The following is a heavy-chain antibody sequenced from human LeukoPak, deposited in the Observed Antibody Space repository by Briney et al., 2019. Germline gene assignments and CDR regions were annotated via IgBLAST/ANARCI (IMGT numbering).Heavy chain of an antibody. Sequence: QSGGSLRLSCEGSAFIFSGHWMNWVRQTPGKGLEWVASIKEDGSERQYVDSVKGRFSISRDNTKGSLFLQLNSLRAEDTAVYYCARDREVREGSLDYWGQGTLVTVSS. CDR1: AFIFSGHW. CDR2: IKEDGSER. D-gene: IGHD3-10*01. J-gene: IGHJ4*02. CDR3: ARDREVREGSLDY. V-gene: IGHV3-7*03.